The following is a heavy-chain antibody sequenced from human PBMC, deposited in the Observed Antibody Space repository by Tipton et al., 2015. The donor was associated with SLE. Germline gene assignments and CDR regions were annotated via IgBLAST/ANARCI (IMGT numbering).Heavy chain of an antibody. CDR1: GGSFSVYY. Sequence: GLVKPSETLSLTCAVYGGSFSVYYWSWIRQPPGKGLEWIGYIYYSGSTNYNPSLKSRVTISVDTSKNQFSLKLSSVTAADTAVYYCARSFKGLQSPYYYYYYMDVWGKGTTVTVSS. V-gene: IGHV4-59*01. CDR2: IYYSGST. D-gene: IGHD4-11*01. J-gene: IGHJ6*03. CDR3: ARSFKGLQSPYYYYYYMDV.